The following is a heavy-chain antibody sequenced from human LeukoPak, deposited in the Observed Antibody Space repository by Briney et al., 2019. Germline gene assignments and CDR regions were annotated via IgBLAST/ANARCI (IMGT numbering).Heavy chain of an antibody. CDR3: ARAHHYGDYTSDDY. CDR1: GFTFSSYA. V-gene: IGHV3-30-3*01. Sequence: GRSLRLSCAASGFTFSSYAMHWVRQAPGKGLEWVAVISYDGSNKYYADSVKGRFTISRDNSKNTLYQQMNSLRAEDTAVYYCARAHHYGDYTSDDYRGQGTLVTVSS. J-gene: IGHJ4*02. CDR2: ISYDGSNK. D-gene: IGHD4-17*01.